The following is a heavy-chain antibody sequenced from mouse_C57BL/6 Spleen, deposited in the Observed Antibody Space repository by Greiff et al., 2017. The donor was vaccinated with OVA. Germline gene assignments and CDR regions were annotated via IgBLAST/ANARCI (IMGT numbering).Heavy chain of an antibody. Sequence: EVQRVESEGGLVQPGSSMKLSCTASGFTFSDYYMAWVRQVPEKGLEWVANINYDGSSTYYLDSLKSRFIISRDNAKNILYLQMSSLKSEDTATYYCARERYYGSSYDAMDYWGQGTSVTVSS. J-gene: IGHJ4*01. CDR2: INYDGSST. D-gene: IGHD1-1*01. V-gene: IGHV5-16*01. CDR3: ARERYYGSSYDAMDY. CDR1: GFTFSDYY.